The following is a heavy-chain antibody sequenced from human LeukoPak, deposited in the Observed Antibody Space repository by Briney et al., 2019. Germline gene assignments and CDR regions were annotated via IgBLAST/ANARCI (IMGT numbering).Heavy chain of an antibody. CDR3: ANDGVARVTASGGYFDY. Sequence: GGSLRLSCAASGFTFSSYAMSWVRQAPGKGLEWVSAISGSGGSTYYADSVKGRFTISRDNSKNTLYLQLNSLRAEATAVYYCANDGVARVTASGGYFDYWGQGTLVTVSS. CDR1: GFTFSSYA. V-gene: IGHV3-23*01. D-gene: IGHD2-21*02. CDR2: ISGSGGST. J-gene: IGHJ4*02.